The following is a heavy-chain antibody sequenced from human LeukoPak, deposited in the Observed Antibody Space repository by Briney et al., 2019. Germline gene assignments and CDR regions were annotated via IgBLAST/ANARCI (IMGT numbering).Heavy chain of an antibody. CDR2: ISGYNGNT. D-gene: IGHD2-15*01. Sequence: ASVKVSCKASGYTFNSYGISWVRQAPGQGLEWMGWISGYNGNTKYAQKFQGRVTMTTDTSTTTVYMELRSLRSDDTAVYYCARVSGVVVADLFAFDIWGQGTMVTVSS. V-gene: IGHV1-18*04. CDR3: ARVSGVVVADLFAFDI. J-gene: IGHJ3*02. CDR1: GYTFNSYG.